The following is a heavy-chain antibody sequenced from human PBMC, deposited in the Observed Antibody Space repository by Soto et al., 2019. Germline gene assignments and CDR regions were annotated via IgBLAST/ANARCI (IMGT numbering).Heavy chain of an antibody. CDR2: IYYSGST. CDR3: ASQTTLYYYGMDV. V-gene: IGHV4-39*01. D-gene: IGHD1-7*01. CDR1: GGSVSNNNYY. Sequence: SETLSLTCTVSGGSVSNNNYYWSWIRQHPGKGLEWIGYIYYSGSTYYNPSLKSRVTISVDTSKNQFSLKLSSVTAADTAVYYCASQTTLYYYGMDVWGQGTTVTVSS. J-gene: IGHJ6*02.